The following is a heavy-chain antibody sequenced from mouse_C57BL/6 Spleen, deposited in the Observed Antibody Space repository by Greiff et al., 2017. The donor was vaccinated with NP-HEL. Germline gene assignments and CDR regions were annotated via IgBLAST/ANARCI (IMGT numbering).Heavy chain of an antibody. D-gene: IGHD2-4*01. J-gene: IGHJ3*01. V-gene: IGHV1-9*01. CDR3: ARNYDDDENWFAY. Sequence: VQLQPSGAELMKPGASVKLSCKATGYTFTGYWIEWVKQRPGHGLEWIGEILPGRGSTNYNEKFKGKATFTADTSSNTAYMHLSSLTTEDSAIYYCARNYDDDENWFAYWGQGTLVTVSA. CDR1: GYTFTGYW. CDR2: ILPGRGST.